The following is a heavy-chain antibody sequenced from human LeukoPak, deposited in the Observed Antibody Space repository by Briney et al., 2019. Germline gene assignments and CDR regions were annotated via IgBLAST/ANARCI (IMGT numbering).Heavy chain of an antibody. V-gene: IGHV4-59*01. CDR2: IYYSGST. CDR1: GGSISSYY. J-gene: IGHJ4*02. CDR3: ARGYPVLHGSGSYYVDY. Sequence: PSETLSLTCTVSGGSISSYYWSWIRQSPGKGLEWIGYIYYSGSTNYNPSLKSRVTISVDTSKNQFSLKLSSVTAADTAVYYCARGYPVLHGSGSYYVDYWGQGTLVTVSS. D-gene: IGHD3-10*01.